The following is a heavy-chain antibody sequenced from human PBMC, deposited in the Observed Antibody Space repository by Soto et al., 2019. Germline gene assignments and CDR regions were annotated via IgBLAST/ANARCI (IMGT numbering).Heavy chain of an antibody. D-gene: IGHD3-3*01. CDR2: IIPIFGTA. CDR1: GGTFSSYA. Sequence: GASVKVCCKASGGTFSSYAISWVRQAPGQGLEWMGGIIPIFGTANYAQKFQGRVTITADESTSTAYMELSSLRSEDTAVYYCARESRFFFLRIRQPPTSTLFPYTTLSDL. CDR3: ARESRFFFLRIRQPPTSTLFPYTTLSDL. J-gene: IGHJ2*01. V-gene: IGHV1-69*13.